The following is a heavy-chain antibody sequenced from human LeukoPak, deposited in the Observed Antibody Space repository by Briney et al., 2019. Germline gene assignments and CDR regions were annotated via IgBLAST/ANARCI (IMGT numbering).Heavy chain of an antibody. D-gene: IGHD2-8*01. CDR1: GGSISSYY. J-gene: IGHJ6*03. Sequence: SETLSLTCTASGGSISSYYWSWIRQPPGKGLEWIGYIYYSGSTNYKGSLKSRVTISVDTSKNQFSLKLTSMTAADTAVYYCARARVSQIPGNYYDYMDVWGKGTTVTVSS. CDR3: ARARVSQIPGNYYDYMDV. V-gene: IGHV4-59*01. CDR2: IYYSGST.